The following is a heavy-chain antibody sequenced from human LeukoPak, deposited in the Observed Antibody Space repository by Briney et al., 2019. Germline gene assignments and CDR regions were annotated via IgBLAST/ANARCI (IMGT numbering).Heavy chain of an antibody. D-gene: IGHD3-3*01. CDR1: GYSFTSYW. Sequence: GESLKIPCKGSGYSFTSYWIGWVRQMPGKGLECMGIMYPVDSDTRSSPAFQGQVTISADKSLSTPYLQWSSLKASDTAMYYCASPTPTYYDFWSGYPTTDAFDIWGQGTMVTVSS. V-gene: IGHV5-51*01. CDR3: ASPTPTYYDFWSGYPTTDAFDI. J-gene: IGHJ3*02. CDR2: MYPVDSDT.